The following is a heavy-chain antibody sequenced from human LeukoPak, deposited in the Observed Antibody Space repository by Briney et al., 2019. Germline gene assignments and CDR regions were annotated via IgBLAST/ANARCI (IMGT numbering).Heavy chain of an antibody. V-gene: IGHV4-31*03. D-gene: IGHD2-2*01. CDR3: ARAYPSSSTD. J-gene: IGHJ6*02. CDR2: ISYTGST. Sequence: SETLSLTCTVSGGSISSGGFYWSWIRQYPGKGLEWIGFISYTGSTHCNPSLKSRVTISQDTSQNQFSLRLSSVTAADTAVYYCARAYPSSSTDWGQGTTVTVSS. CDR1: GGSISSGGFY.